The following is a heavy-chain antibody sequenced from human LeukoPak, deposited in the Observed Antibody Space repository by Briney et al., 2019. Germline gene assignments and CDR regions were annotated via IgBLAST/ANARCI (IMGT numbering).Heavy chain of an antibody. J-gene: IGHJ5*02. D-gene: IGHD3-9*01. CDR3: ARGDTIFYWFDP. V-gene: IGHV4-39*07. Sequence: PSETLSLTCTVSGDSIRSSSYHWGWIRQPPGKGLEWIGSIYYSGSTYNNRSLKRRLTISIDTSKNQFSLKLSSVTAADTAVYYCARGDTIFYWFDPWGQGTLVTVSS. CDR2: IYYSGST. CDR1: GDSIRSSSYH.